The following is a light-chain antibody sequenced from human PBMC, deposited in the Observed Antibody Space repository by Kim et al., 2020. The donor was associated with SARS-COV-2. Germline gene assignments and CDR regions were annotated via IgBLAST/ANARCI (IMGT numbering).Light chain of an antibody. J-gene: IGLJ3*02. CDR3: KSRDNSGDHLV. V-gene: IGLV3-19*01. CDR1: SLGSHS. Sequence: LGQTIRITCQGHSLGSHSATWYRQKPGQAPVVVIYGESNRPSGIPDRFSGSSAGNTASLTITGAQAEDEADYYCKSRDNSGDHLVFGGGTKVTVL. CDR2: GES.